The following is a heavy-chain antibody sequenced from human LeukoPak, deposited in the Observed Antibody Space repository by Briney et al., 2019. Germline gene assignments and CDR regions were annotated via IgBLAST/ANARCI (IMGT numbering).Heavy chain of an antibody. D-gene: IGHD3-9*01. V-gene: IGHV1-2*02. Sequence: ASVTVSCKASGYTFTGYYMHWVRQAPGQGLEWMGWINPNSGGTNYAQKFQGRVTITRDTSISTAYMELSRLRSDDTAVYYCARGGLRYFDRLLDPYYYYGMDVWGQGTTVTVSS. CDR1: GYTFTGYY. J-gene: IGHJ6*02. CDR2: INPNSGGT. CDR3: ARGGLRYFDRLLDPYYYYGMDV.